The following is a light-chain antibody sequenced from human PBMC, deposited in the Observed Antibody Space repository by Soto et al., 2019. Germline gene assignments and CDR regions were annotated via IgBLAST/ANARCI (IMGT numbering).Light chain of an antibody. CDR2: DVT. CDR3: SSYTSSSTLVV. Sequence: QSALTQPASVSESPGQSITIPCTGTSSDIGGYNYVSWYQHHPGKAPKLLIYDVTNRPSGVSTRFSGSKSGNTASLTISGLQADAEANYYCSSYTSSSTLVVFGGGTKLTVL. J-gene: IGLJ2*01. CDR1: SSDIGGYNY. V-gene: IGLV2-14*03.